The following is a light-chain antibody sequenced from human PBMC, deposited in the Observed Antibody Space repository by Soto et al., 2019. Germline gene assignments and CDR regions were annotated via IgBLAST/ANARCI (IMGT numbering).Light chain of an antibody. CDR2: GAY. J-gene: IGKJ5*01. V-gene: IGKV3-15*01. CDR3: QQRSNWPIT. Sequence: EIVMTQSPATLSVSPGERTTLSCRASQSVGNNLAWYQRKPGQAPRLLIYGAYTRATGIPARFSGSGSGTDFTLTISSLQPDDFAVYYCQQRSNWPITFGQGTRLEI. CDR1: QSVGNN.